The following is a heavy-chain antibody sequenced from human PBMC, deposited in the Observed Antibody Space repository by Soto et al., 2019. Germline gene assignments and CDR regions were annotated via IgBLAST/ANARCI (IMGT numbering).Heavy chain of an antibody. CDR1: GFSFTSYW. J-gene: IGHJ6*02. V-gene: IGHV5-10-1*01. D-gene: IGHD2-2*01. CDR3: ARPYCGSTTCYYGMDV. Sequence: GESLKISCKGFGFSFTSYWISWVRQMPGKGLEWMGRIDPSDSYTNYSPSFQGLVTMSADKSISTAYLQWSSLKASDTAMYYCARPYCGSTTCYYGMDVCGQGTTVTVSS. CDR2: IDPSDSYT.